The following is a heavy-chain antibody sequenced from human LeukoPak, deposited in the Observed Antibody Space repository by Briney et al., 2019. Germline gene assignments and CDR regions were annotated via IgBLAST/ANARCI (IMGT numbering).Heavy chain of an antibody. CDR1: GGSFSGYY. D-gene: IGHD1-1*01. Sequence: SETLSLTCAVYGGSFSGYYWSWIRQPPGKGLEWIGEINHSGSTNYNPSLKSRVTISVDTSKNQFSLKLTSVTAADTAVYYCARVNIHNSDFESWGQGKLVTVSS. J-gene: IGHJ4*02. CDR3: ARVNIHNSDFES. V-gene: IGHV4-34*01. CDR2: INHSGST.